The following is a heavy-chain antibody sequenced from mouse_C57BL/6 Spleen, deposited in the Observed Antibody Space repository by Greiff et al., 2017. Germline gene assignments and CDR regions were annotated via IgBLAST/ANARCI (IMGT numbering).Heavy chain of an antibody. Sequence: VKLMESGPGLVAPSQSLSITCTVSGFSLTSYAISWVRQPPGKGLEWLGVIWTGGGTNYNSALKSRLSISKDNSKSQVFLKMNSLQTDDTARYYCARDDYYGSSYAFDYWGQGTTLTVSS. CDR3: ARDDYYGSSYAFDY. CDR2: IWTGGGT. J-gene: IGHJ2*01. CDR1: GFSLTSYA. V-gene: IGHV2-9-1*01. D-gene: IGHD1-1*01.